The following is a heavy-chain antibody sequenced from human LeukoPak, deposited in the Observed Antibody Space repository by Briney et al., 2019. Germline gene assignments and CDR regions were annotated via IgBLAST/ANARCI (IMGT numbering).Heavy chain of an antibody. Sequence: GGSLRLSCAASGFTFSSYAMSWVRQAPGKGLEWVSAISGSGGSTYYADSVKGRFTISRDNSKNTLYLQMNSLRAEDTAVYYRAKDPTSLGGYDLAVDFDYWGQGTLVTVSS. CDR1: GFTFSSYA. CDR3: AKDPTSLGGYDLAVDFDY. CDR2: ISGSGGST. V-gene: IGHV3-23*01. J-gene: IGHJ4*02. D-gene: IGHD5-12*01.